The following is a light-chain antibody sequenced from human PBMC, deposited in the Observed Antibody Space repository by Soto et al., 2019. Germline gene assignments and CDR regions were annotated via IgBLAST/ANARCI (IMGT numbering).Light chain of an antibody. CDR1: NSDVESYNL. CDR2: EGT. Sequence: QSALTQPASVSGSPGQSITISCTGTNSDVESYNLVSWFRQHPGEAPKLIVYEGTKLPSGVSNRFSGSKSGNPASLTISGLQAEDEANYSCCSYAGTATVFGTGTKLTVL. CDR3: CSYAGTATV. J-gene: IGLJ1*01. V-gene: IGLV2-23*03.